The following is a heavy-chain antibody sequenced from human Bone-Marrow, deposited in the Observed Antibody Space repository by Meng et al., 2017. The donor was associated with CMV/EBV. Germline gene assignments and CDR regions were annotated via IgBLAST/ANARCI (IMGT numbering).Heavy chain of an antibody. CDR3: ARCALDYYDSSGYYYVGWDYFDY. CDR1: GFTFSDYY. CDR2: ISSSGSTI. V-gene: IGHV3-11*01. Sequence: GGSLRLSCAASGFTFSDYYMSWIRQAPGKGLEWVSYISSSGSTISYADSVKGRFTISRDNAKNSLYLQMNSLRAEDTAVYYCARCALDYYDSSGYYYVGWDYFDYWGQGTLVTVSS. J-gene: IGHJ4*02. D-gene: IGHD3-22*01.